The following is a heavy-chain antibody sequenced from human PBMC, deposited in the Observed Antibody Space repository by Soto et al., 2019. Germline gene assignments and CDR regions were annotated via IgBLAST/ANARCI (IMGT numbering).Heavy chain of an antibody. Sequence: QVQLVESGGGVVQPGRSLRLSCAASGFTFSSYAMHWVRQAPGKGLEWVAVISYDGSNKYYADSVKGRFTISRDNSKNTLYLKINSLRGEDTAVYYCARDNKRPQRNKPDGFDPWGQGTLVTVSS. V-gene: IGHV3-30-3*01. CDR2: ISYDGSNK. CDR1: GFTFSSYA. J-gene: IGHJ5*02. CDR3: ARDNKRPQRNKPDGFDP. D-gene: IGHD1-1*01.